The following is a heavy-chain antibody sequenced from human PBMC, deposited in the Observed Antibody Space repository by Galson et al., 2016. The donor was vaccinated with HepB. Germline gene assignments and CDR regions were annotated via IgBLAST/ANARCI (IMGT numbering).Heavy chain of an antibody. Sequence: SVKVSCKASGYIFTNYAISWVRQAPGQGLEWMGWISAYNGNTNSAQQVQGRVTMTTDTSPSTAYMELRSLRSDYTAVYYCARGVLLRNFDWQLDWFDPWGQGTLVTVSS. CDR1: GYIFTNYA. D-gene: IGHD3-9*01. CDR3: ARGVLLRNFDWQLDWFDP. J-gene: IGHJ5*02. CDR2: ISAYNGNT. V-gene: IGHV1-18*04.